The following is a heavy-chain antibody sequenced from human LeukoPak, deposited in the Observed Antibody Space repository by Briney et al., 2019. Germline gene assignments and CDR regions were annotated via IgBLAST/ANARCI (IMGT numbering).Heavy chain of an antibody. D-gene: IGHD2-2*01. J-gene: IGHJ3*02. CDR1: GGTFSSYA. CDR2: SIPIFGTA. V-gene: IGHV1-69*01. Sequence: SVKVSCKSSGGTFSSYAISWVRQAPGQGLEWMGGSIPIFGTANYAQKFQGRVTITADESTSTAYMERSSLRSEDTAVYYCAVHCSSTSCYRKIDAFDIWGQGTMVTVSS. CDR3: AVHCSSTSCYRKIDAFDI.